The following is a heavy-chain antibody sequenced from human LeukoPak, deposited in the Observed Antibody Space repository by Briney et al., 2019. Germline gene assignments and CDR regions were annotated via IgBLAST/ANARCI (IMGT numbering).Heavy chain of an antibody. V-gene: IGHV1-2*02. Sequence: ASVKVSCKASGYTFTGYYMHWVRQAPGQGLEWMGWINPNSGGTNYAQKFQGRVTMTRDTSISTAYMELSRLRSDGTAVYYCARDGIVVVTADNWFDPWGQGTLVTVSS. CDR1: GYTFTGYY. CDR3: ARDGIVVVTADNWFDP. J-gene: IGHJ5*02. D-gene: IGHD2-21*02. CDR2: INPNSGGT.